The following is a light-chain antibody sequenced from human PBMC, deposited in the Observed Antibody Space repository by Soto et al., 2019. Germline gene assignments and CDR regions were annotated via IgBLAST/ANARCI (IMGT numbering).Light chain of an antibody. Sequence: EVVLTQSPGTLSLSPGDRATLSCRASQSVRSNYLAWYQQKAGQPPRLLIFGASSRATGIPDRFSGSGSGTDFSLTISRLEPEDFAVYYCQQYGDSPDSFGPGTKVDIK. J-gene: IGKJ3*01. V-gene: IGKV3-20*01. CDR3: QQYGDSPDS. CDR1: QSVRSNY. CDR2: GAS.